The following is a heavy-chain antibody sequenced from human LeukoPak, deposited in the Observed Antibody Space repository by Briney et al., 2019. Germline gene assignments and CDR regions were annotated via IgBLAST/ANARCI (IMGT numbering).Heavy chain of an antibody. Sequence: GGSLRLSCEASGFTFEDYAMHWVRQAPGRGLEWVSGISWNSGNIDYADSVKGRFTISRDNSKNTLYLQMNSLRAEDTAVYYCARILDSAWGELGYWGQGTLVTVSS. CDR1: GFTFEDYA. CDR3: ARILDSAWGELGY. CDR2: ISWNSGNI. V-gene: IGHV3-9*01. D-gene: IGHD6-19*01. J-gene: IGHJ4*02.